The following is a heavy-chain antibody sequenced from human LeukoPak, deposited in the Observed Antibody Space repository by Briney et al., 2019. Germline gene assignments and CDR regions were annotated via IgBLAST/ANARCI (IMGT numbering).Heavy chain of an antibody. V-gene: IGHV5-51*01. CDR2: FSPGDSKT. Sequence: GESLKISCKGSGYSFTNFWIVWVRHLPEKGLDWMAIFSPGDSKTRYSPSFQGQVTISADTSISTAYLQWSSLKASDTAIYYCARWPPGATAAYFDYWGQGTLVTVSS. CDR1: GYSFTNFW. CDR3: ARWPPGATAAYFDY. D-gene: IGHD6-13*01. J-gene: IGHJ4*02.